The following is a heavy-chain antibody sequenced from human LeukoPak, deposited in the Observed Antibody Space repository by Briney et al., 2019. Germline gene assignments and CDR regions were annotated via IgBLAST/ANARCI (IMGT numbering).Heavy chain of an antibody. D-gene: IGHD3-10*01. V-gene: IGHV1-24*01. CDR2: FDPEDGET. CDR1: GYTLTELS. CDR3: ARVGFPTYYYYMDV. Sequence: ASVKVSCKVSGYTLTELSMQWVRQAPGKGLEWMGGFDPEDGETIYAQKFQGRVTMTEDTSTDTAYMELSSLRSEDTAMYYCARVGFPTYYYYMDVWGKGTTVTVSS. J-gene: IGHJ6*03.